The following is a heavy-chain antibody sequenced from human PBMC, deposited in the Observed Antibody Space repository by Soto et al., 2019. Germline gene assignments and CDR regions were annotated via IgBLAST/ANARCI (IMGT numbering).Heavy chain of an antibody. V-gene: IGHV4-39*01. CDR2: IYYSERTSYNSGST. CDR3: ARHTRNQFDP. J-gene: IGHJ5*02. CDR1: CDPMSSSSYY. Sequence: SGDLSLTLTVSCDPMSSSSYYWVLIRQPPGKGLEWIGSIYYSERTSYNSGSTYYSPSLKSRVTISGDTSKSQFSLKLSSVTAADTAVYYCARHTRNQFDPWGQGTLVTVSS.